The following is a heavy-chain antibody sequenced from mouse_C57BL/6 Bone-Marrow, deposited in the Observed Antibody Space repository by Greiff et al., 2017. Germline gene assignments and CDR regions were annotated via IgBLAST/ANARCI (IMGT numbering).Heavy chain of an antibody. CDR3: ALYSNYGAY. V-gene: IGHV1-69*01. D-gene: IGHD2-5*01. CDR1: GYTFTSYW. CDR2: IDPSDSYT. Sequence: QVQLQQPGAELVMPGASVKLSCKASGYTFTSYWMHWVKQRPGQGLEWIGEIDPSDSYTNYNQKFKGKSTLTVDKSSSTAYMQLSSLTSEDSAVYYCALYSNYGAYWGQGTLLTVSA. J-gene: IGHJ3*01.